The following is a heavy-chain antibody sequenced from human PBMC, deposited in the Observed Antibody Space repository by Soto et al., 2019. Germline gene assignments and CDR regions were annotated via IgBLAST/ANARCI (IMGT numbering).Heavy chain of an antibody. CDR1: GGTFSSYA. CDR3: ASKYYYDSSGYYGYAFDI. V-gene: IGHV1-69*13. J-gene: IGHJ3*02. Sequence: SVKVSCKASGGTFSSYAIGWVRQAPGQGLEWMGGIIPIFGTANYAQKFQGRVTITADESTSTAYMELSSLRSEDTAVYYCASKYYYDSSGYYGYAFDIWGQGTMVTVSS. CDR2: IIPIFGTA. D-gene: IGHD3-22*01.